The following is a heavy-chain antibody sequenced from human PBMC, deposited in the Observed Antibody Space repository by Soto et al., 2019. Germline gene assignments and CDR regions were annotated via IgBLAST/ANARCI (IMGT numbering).Heavy chain of an antibody. V-gene: IGHV1-24*01. CDR2: FDPEDGET. CDR3: ATRIGRNYYDSSGYNDAFDI. Sequence: ASVKVSCKVSGYTLTELSMHWVRQAPGKGLEWMGGFDPEDGETIYAQKFQGRVTTTEDTSTDTAYMELSSLRSEDTAVYYCATRIGRNYYDSSGYNDAFDIWGQGTMVTVSS. D-gene: IGHD3-22*01. J-gene: IGHJ3*02. CDR1: GYTLTELS.